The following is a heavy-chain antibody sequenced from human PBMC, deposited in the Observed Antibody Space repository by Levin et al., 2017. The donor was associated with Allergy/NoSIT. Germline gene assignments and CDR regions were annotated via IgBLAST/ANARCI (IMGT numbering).Heavy chain of an antibody. D-gene: IGHD5-18*01. V-gene: IGHV4-34*01. CDR2: INHSGST. J-gene: IGHJ6*02. CDR1: CGSFRGYY. CDR3: ARRRDTAMARIPYYYYGMDV. Sequence: SQTLSLPCAVYCGSFRGYYWSWIRQPPGKGLEWIGEINHSGSTNYNPSLKSRVTISVDTSKNQFSLKLSSVTAADTAVYYCARRRDTAMARIPYYYYGMDVWGQGTTVTVSS.